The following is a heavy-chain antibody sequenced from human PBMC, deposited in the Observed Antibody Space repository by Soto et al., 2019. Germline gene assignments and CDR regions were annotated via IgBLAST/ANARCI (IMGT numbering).Heavy chain of an antibody. CDR2: IYYSGNT. Sequence: SETLSLTCTVSGGSLGSSSYYWGWIRQSPGKGLEWIGNIYYSGNTFYNPSLKSRVTISVDTSKNQFYLHLSSVTAADTAIFYCASIAAPGTTHFDFWGQGTLVTVSS. J-gene: IGHJ4*02. V-gene: IGHV4-39*01. D-gene: IGHD6-13*01. CDR3: ASIAAPGTTHFDF. CDR1: GGSLGSSSYY.